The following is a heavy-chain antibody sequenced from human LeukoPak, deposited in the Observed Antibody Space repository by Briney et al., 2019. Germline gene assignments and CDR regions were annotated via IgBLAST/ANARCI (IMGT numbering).Heavy chain of an antibody. CDR2: INPNSGGT. CDR1: GYTFTGYY. V-gene: IGHV1-2*02. J-gene: IGHJ6*03. Sequence: PGASVKVSCKASGYTFTGYYVHWVRQAPGQGLEGMGWINPNSGGTNYAQKFQGRVTMTRDTSISTAYMELSRLRSDDTAVYYCARGPTVTTRHYMDVWGKGTTVTVSS. CDR3: ARGPTVTTRHYMDV. D-gene: IGHD4-11*01.